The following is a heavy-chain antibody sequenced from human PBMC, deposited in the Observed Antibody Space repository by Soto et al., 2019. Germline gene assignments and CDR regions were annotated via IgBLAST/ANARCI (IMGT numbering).Heavy chain of an antibody. V-gene: IGHV3-66*01. CDR2: IYSGGST. J-gene: IGHJ4*02. Sequence: PGGSLRLSCAASGFTVSSNYMSWVRQAPGKGLEWVSVIYSGGSTYYADSVKGRFTISRDNSKNTLYLQMNSLRAEDTAVYYCARDKNYDSSGYSDYWGQGTLVTVSS. CDR1: GFTVSSNY. D-gene: IGHD3-22*01. CDR3: ARDKNYDSSGYSDY.